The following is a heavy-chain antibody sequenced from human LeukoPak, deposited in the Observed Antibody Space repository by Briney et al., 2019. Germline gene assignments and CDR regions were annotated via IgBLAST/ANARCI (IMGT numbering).Heavy chain of an antibody. J-gene: IGHJ4*02. D-gene: IGHD5-18*01. CDR1: GFILSPYN. CDR2: ISGSSSAI. Sequence: PGGSLRLSCAASGFILSPYNMNWVRQGPGKGLEWVSYISGSSSAIYYADSVKGRFTISRDNAENSVYLQMNSLRAEDTAVYYCARMTRYTFPAIDYWGPGTLVTVSS. CDR3: ARMTRYTFPAIDY. V-gene: IGHV3-48*04.